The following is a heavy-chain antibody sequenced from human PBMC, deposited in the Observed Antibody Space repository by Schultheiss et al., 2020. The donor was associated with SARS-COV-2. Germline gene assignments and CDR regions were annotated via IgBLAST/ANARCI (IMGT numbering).Heavy chain of an antibody. V-gene: IGHV3-48*03. D-gene: IGHD3-10*01. Sequence: GGSLRLSCAASGFTFSSYEMNWVRQAPGEGLEWVSYISSSGSTIYYADSVKGRFTISRDNAKNSLYLQMNSLKTEDTAVYYCTTDDYGSVDWGQGTLVTVSS. CDR3: TTDDYGSVD. J-gene: IGHJ4*02. CDR2: ISSSGSTI. CDR1: GFTFSSYE.